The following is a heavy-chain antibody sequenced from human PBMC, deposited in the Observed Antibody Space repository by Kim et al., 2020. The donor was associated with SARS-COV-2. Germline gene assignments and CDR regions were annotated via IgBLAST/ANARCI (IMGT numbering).Heavy chain of an antibody. CDR3: AREGVRNLIDY. CDR2: ISYDGSDK. CDR1: EFTFSSYA. J-gene: IGHJ4*02. V-gene: IGHV3-30*04. D-gene: IGHD1-7*01. Sequence: GGSLGLSCAASEFTFSSYAMHWVRQAPSKGLEWVAVISYDGSDKYYADSVKGRFTISRDNSRNTLYLQMNSLRIEDTAVYYCAREGVRNLIDYWGQGTLVTVSS.